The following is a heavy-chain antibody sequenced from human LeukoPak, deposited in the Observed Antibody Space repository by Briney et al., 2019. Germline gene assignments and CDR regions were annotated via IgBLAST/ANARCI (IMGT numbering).Heavy chain of an antibody. Sequence: ASVKVSCKASGYTFIDYYLHWVRQAPGQGLEWMGWINPHSGATNSAQRFQGRVTKTRDTSMGTAYMELSGLRYDDTAVYYCARDYPVDYYLDVWGKGTTVTVSS. CDR3: ARDYPVDYYLDV. V-gene: IGHV1-2*02. CDR1: GYTFIDYY. D-gene: IGHD3-16*02. CDR2: INPHSGAT. J-gene: IGHJ6*03.